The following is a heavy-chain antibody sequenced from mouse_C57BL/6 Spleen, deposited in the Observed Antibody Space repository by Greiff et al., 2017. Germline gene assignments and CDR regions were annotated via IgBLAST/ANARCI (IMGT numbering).Heavy chain of an antibody. D-gene: IGHD3-1*01. Sequence: EVQLQQSGPELVKPGASVKISCKASGYSFTGYYMNWVKQSPEKSLEWIGEINPSTGGTTYNQKFKAKATLTVDKSSSTAYMQLKSLTSEDSAVYYCARPRDCYFDYWGQGTTLTVSS. CDR1: GYSFTGYY. CDR2: INPSTGGT. V-gene: IGHV1-42*01. J-gene: IGHJ2*01. CDR3: ARPRDCYFDY.